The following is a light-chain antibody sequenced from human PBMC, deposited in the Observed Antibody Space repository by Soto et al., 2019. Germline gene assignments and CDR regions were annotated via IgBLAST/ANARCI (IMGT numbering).Light chain of an antibody. CDR3: QQRRYWPLT. J-gene: IGKJ4*01. CDR2: DAS. CDR1: QSVSSF. Sequence: EILLTQSPATLSLSPGERATLSCRASQSVSSFLAWYQQKPGQAPRLLIYDASNRATGIPARFSGSGSGTDFTLTISSLEPEDFAVYFCQQRRYWPLTFGGGTKVDIK. V-gene: IGKV3-11*01.